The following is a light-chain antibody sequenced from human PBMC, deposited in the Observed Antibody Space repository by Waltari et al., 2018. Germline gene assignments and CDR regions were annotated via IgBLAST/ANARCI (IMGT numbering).Light chain of an antibody. J-gene: IGLJ3*02. Sequence: QSVLTQPPSVSGAPGQRVTISCTGGSSNIGTGYDVHWYQQFPGTAPKLLIYPNNNRPAGVPDRFSGSKSGTSASLAITGVQAEDEADYYCQSYDTRLSGWVFGGGTKLTVL. V-gene: IGLV1-40*01. CDR2: PNN. CDR1: SSNIGTGYD. CDR3: QSYDTRLSGWV.